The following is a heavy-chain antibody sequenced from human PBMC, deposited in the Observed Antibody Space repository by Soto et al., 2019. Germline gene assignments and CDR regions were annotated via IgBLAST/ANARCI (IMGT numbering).Heavy chain of an antibody. CDR1: GYSFTSYW. CDR3: ARAGLYGDYENYYYYYYMDV. J-gene: IGHJ6*03. V-gene: IGHV5-51*01. D-gene: IGHD4-17*01. Sequence: GESLKISCKGSGYSFTSYWIGWVRQMPGKGLEWMGIIYPGDSDTRYSPSFQGQVTISADKSISTAYLQWSSLKASDTAMYYCARAGLYGDYENYYYYYYMDVWGKGTTVTVSS. CDR2: IYPGDSDT.